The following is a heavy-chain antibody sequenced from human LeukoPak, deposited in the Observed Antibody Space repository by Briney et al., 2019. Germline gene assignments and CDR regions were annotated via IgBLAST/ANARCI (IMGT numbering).Heavy chain of an antibody. CDR1: GGTFSSYA. J-gene: IGHJ3*02. D-gene: IGHD2-2*01. Sequence: SVKVSCKASGGTFSSYAISWVRQAPGQGLEWMGGIIPIFGTANYAQKFQGRVTITTDESTSTAYMELSSLRSEDTAVYYCARASSFDIVVVPAATRCAFDIWGQGTMVTVSS. V-gene: IGHV1-69*05. CDR2: IIPIFGTA. CDR3: ARASSFDIVVVPAATRCAFDI.